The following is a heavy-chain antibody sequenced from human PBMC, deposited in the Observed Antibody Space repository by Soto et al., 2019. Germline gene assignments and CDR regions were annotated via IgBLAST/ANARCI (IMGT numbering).Heavy chain of an antibody. CDR1: GFTFSNAW. Sequence: GGSLKLSCAASGFTFSNAWMSWVRQAPGKGRKWVGRIKSKTDGGTTNNTAPVKGRLTISRNNSKNTLNRKIKNLKTEDTAVYYCTTDRYQYYDFWSGYYEDHWYFDLWGRGTLVTVSS. CDR3: TTDRYQYYDFWSGYYEDHWYFDL. J-gene: IGHJ2*01. CDR2: IKSKTDGGTT. D-gene: IGHD3-3*01. V-gene: IGHV3-15*01.